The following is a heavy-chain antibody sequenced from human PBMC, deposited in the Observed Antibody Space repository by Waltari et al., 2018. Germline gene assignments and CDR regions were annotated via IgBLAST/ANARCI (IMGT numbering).Heavy chain of an antibody. V-gene: IGHV4-39*01. CDR3: ARPYCSSTSCYRRYWYFDL. CDR2: IYYSGST. Sequence: QLQLQESGPGLVKPSEPLSLTCTVSGGSISSSSYYWGWIRQHQGKGVEWIGSIYYSGSTYYSPALKSRVTISVDTSKNQVSLKLSSVTAADTAVYYCARPYCSSTSCYRRYWYFDLWGRGTLVTVSS. D-gene: IGHD2-2*01. CDR1: GGSISSSSYY. J-gene: IGHJ2*01.